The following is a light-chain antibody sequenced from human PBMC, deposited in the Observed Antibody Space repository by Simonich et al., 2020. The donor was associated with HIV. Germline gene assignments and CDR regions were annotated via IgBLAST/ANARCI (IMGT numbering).Light chain of an antibody. CDR2: WAS. Sequence: DIVMTQSPDSLPVSLGERATINCKSSQSLLSNNKNFLAWFQHKPGQPPKMLIYWASTRESGVPARFSGSGSGTDFTLTISSLQAEDVAVYYCQQYYAAPITFGQGTRLEI. CDR3: QQYYAAPIT. J-gene: IGKJ5*01. V-gene: IGKV4-1*01. CDR1: QSLLSNNKNF.